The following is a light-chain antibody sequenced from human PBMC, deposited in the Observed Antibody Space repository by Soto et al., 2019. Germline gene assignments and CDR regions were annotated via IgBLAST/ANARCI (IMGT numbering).Light chain of an antibody. Sequence: QSALTQPASVSGSPGQSITISCTGTSNDVGGYNLVSWYQHHPGKAPKLIIYEASKRPSGVSDRFSGSRSGNTASLTISALQPEDEADYSCFSFAGGATFVFGGGSKLTVL. CDR1: SNDVGGYNL. V-gene: IGLV2-23*02. CDR3: FSFAGGATFV. J-gene: IGLJ2*01. CDR2: EAS.